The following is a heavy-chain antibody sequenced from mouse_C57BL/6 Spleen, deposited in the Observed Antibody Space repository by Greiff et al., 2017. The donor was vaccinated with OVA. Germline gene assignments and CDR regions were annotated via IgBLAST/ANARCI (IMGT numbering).Heavy chain of an antibody. CDR3: ARGITTVEGFDY. V-gene: IGHV5-17*01. CDR2: ISSGSSTI. J-gene: IGHJ2*01. CDR1: GFTFSDYG. Sequence: EVQLVESGGGLVKPGGSLKLSCAASGFTFSDYGMHWVRQAPEKGLEWVAYISSGSSTIYYADTVKGRFTISRDNAKNTLFLQLTSVRSEDTAMYYCARGITTVEGFDYWGQGTTLTVSS. D-gene: IGHD1-1*01.